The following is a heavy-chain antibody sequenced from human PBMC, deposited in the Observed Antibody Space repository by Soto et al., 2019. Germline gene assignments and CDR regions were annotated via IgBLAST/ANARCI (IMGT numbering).Heavy chain of an antibody. CDR3: ARFYCSVGSCCTCWHVDL. J-gene: IGHJ2*01. CDR2: ISIEKGDT. CDR1: GYSFDTFG. V-gene: IGHV1-18*01. Sequence: QVQVVQSGAEVKKTGASVKVACKASGYSFDTFGMSWVRQAPGQGLEWMGWISIEKGDTNSAQKFQDRVTMTTDTSTSTDYMELRSLTSDDPAVYYCARFYCSVGSCCTCWHVDLWCRGTLVSVSS. D-gene: IGHD2-15*01.